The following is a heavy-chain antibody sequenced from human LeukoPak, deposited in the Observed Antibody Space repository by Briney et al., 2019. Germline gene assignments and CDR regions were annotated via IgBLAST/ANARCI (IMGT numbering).Heavy chain of an antibody. CDR1: GVSITSSRHY. J-gene: IGHJ4*02. V-gene: IGHV4-39*01. CDR2: VYYTGSA. D-gene: IGHD3-10*01. Sequence: PSETLSLTCSVSGVSITSSRHYWAWIRQSPGKGLEWIGTVYYTGSAYYDPSLKSRVTISVDTSKNQFSLKLSSLTAADTAVYYCARQTGYYTSGGNDYWGQGTLVTVSS. CDR3: ARQTGYYTSGGNDY.